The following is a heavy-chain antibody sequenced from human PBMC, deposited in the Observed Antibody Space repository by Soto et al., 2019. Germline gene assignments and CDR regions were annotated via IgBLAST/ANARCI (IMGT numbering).Heavy chain of an antibody. CDR1: GFTFSSYA. Sequence: PGGSLRLSCAASGFTFSSYAMSWVRQAPGKGLEWVSAISGSGGSTYYADSVKGRFTISRDNSKNTLYLQMNSLRAEDTAVYYCAKGTQDIVVVPATPTYFDYWGQGTLVTVSS. D-gene: IGHD2-2*01. CDR3: AKGTQDIVVVPATPTYFDY. V-gene: IGHV3-23*01. CDR2: ISGSGGST. J-gene: IGHJ4*02.